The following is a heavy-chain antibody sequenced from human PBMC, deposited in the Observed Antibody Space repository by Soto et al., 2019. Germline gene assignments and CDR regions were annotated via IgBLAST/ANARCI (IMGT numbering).Heavy chain of an antibody. V-gene: IGHV3-23*01. CDR2: VSDSGGST. Sequence: PGGSLRLSCVGSGFMFSGYAMHWVRQAPGKGLEWVSTVSDSGGSTYYADSVKGRSTISRDNSKNTLYLQMNSLRAEDTAVYYCAKDLPAPMDVWGQGTTVTVSS. CDR1: GFMFSGYA. CDR3: AKDLPAPMDV. J-gene: IGHJ6*02.